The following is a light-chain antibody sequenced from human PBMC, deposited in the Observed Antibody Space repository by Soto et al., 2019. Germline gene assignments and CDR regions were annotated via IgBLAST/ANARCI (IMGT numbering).Light chain of an antibody. Sequence: DIQITRSPSTLSACVGDELTIAGRASQSISSWLAWYQQKPGKAPKLLIYDASSFESGVPSRFSGIGSGTDFTLTISSLQPDDFATYYCQQYNSYPYTLGQGTRLEIK. CDR1: QSISSW. CDR3: QQYNSYPYT. CDR2: DAS. J-gene: IGKJ5*01. V-gene: IGKV1-5*01.